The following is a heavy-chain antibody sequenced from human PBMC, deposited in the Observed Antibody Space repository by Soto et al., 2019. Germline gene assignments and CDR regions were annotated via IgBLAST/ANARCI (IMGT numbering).Heavy chain of an antibody. J-gene: IGHJ4*02. CDR2: IKQDGSEK. Sequence: EVQLVESGGGLVQPGGSLRLSCAASGFTFSSYWMSWVRQAPGKGLEWVANIKQDGSEKYYVDSVKGRFTISRDNAKNSLYLQMNSLRAEDTAAYYCARATGSDSSGYYRYYFDYCGQGTLVTVSS. D-gene: IGHD3-22*01. CDR3: ARATGSDSSGYYRYYFDY. V-gene: IGHV3-7*01. CDR1: GFTFSSYW.